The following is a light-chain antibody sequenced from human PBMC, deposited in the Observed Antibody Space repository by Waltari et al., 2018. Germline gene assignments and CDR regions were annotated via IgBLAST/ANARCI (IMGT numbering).Light chain of an antibody. CDR1: QSVSRN. CDR2: EAS. CDR3: QQYNNWPPLT. V-gene: IGKV3-15*01. J-gene: IGKJ4*01. Sequence: EIVMTQSPATLSVSPGESATLSCRASQSVSRNLAWYQQKPGQAPRLLIYEASTRATGIPARCSGSGSVTEFTLTISILQSEDFAVYHCQQYNNWPPLTFGGGTKVEIK.